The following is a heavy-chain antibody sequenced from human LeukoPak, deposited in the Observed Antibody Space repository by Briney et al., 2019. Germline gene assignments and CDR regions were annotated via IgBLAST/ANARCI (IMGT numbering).Heavy chain of an antibody. CDR1: GGSISSYY. Sequence: PSETLSLTCTVSGGSISSYYWSWIRQPPGKGLEWIGYIYYSGSTNYNPSLKSRVTISVDTSKNQFSLKLSSVTAADTAVYYCARLGGCYKGGFDYWGQGTLVTVSS. CDR2: IYYSGST. V-gene: IGHV4-59*12. D-gene: IGHD4/OR15-4a*01. CDR3: ARLGGCYKGGFDY. J-gene: IGHJ4*02.